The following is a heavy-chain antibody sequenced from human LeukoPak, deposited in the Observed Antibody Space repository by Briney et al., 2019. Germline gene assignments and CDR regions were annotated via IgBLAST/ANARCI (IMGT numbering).Heavy chain of an antibody. CDR2: INPNSGGT. J-gene: IGHJ3*02. V-gene: IGHV1-2*02. CDR1: GYTFTSYG. D-gene: IGHD3-16*02. Sequence: GASVKVSCKASGYTFTSYGISWVRQAPGQGLEWMGWINPNSGGTNYAQKFQGRVTMTRDTSVSTAYMELSRLRSDDTAVYYCARVLGGYTPYDAFDIWGQGTMVTVSS. CDR3: ARVLGGYTPYDAFDI.